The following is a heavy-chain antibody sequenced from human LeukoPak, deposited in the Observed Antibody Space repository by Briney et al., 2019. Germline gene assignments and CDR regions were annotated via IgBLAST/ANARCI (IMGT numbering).Heavy chain of an antibody. Sequence: PSETLSLTCNVSGESISSHYWSWTRQSPGQGLEWIDYITNSGTTKFNSSLRSRVTISIDTSKNQISLGLSSVTAADSAVFFCARFVVVRGPMGYYYYYMDVWGRGTTVIVSS. CDR2: ITNSGTT. CDR1: GESISSHY. V-gene: IGHV4-59*11. CDR3: ARFVVVRGPMGYYYYYMDV. J-gene: IGHJ6*03. D-gene: IGHD2-2*01.